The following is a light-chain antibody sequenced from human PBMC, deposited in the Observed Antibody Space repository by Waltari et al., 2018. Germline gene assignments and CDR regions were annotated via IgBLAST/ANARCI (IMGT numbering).Light chain of an antibody. J-gene: IGKJ5*01. Sequence: EVVLTQSPGTLSVSPGERATRSCRASQSVDSDFLAWYQQKPGQLPKLLIFGASSRAAGIPDRFSGTGSGTDFSLTINRLEPEDFAVYYCQQHRSFTFGQGTRLEI. CDR3: QQHRSFT. CDR2: GAS. V-gene: IGKV3-20*01. CDR1: QSVDSDF.